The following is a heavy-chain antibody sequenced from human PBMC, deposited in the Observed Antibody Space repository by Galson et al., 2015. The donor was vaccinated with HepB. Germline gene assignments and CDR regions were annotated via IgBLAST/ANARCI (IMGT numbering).Heavy chain of an antibody. D-gene: IGHD6-13*01. CDR3: ARGIAAADYFDY. Sequence: SLRLSCAASGFTFSSYAMRWVRQAPGKGLEWVAVVSCDGSNKYYADSVKGRFTISRDNSKNTLYLQMNSLRAEDTALYYCARGIAAADYFDYWGQRTLVTVSS. J-gene: IGHJ4*02. CDR1: GFTFSSYA. V-gene: IGHV3-30*04. CDR2: VSCDGSNK.